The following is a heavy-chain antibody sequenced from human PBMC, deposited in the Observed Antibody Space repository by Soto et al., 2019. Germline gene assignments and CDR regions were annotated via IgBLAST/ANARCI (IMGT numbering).Heavy chain of an antibody. V-gene: IGHV4-59*01. CDR3: ARGIARAASGRGFDI. CDR1: GGYISNDY. CDR2: IYYSGST. Sequence: PSETLSLTCTVSGGYISNDYWSWIRQPPGKELEWIGYIYYSGSTNYNPSLKSRVTISVDTSKNQFSLRLSSVTSADTAVYYCARGIARAASGRGFDIWGKGALVT. J-gene: IGHJ3*02. D-gene: IGHD1-26*01.